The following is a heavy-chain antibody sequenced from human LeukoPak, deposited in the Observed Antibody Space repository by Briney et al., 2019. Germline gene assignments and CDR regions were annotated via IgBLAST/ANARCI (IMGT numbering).Heavy chain of an antibody. V-gene: IGHV1-18*01. D-gene: IGHD3-22*01. CDR3: ARVLFGYDSSGYFPGGAFDI. CDR1: GYTFTRYG. Sequence: GASVKVSCKASGYTFTRYGISWVRQAPGQGLEWMGWISAYNGNTNYAQKLQGRVTMTTDTSTSTAYMELRSLRSDDTAVYYCARVLFGYDSSGYFPGGAFDIWGQGTMVTVSS. CDR2: ISAYNGNT. J-gene: IGHJ3*02.